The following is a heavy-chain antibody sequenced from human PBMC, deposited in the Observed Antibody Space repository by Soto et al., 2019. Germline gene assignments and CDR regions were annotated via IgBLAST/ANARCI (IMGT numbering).Heavy chain of an antibody. J-gene: IGHJ6*02. Sequence: GASVKVSCKASGYTFTSYGISWVRQAPGQGLEWMGWISAYNGNTNYAQKLQGRVTMTTDTSTSTAYMELRSLRSDDTAMYYCARHLMSFWSGYYKDGYYYGMDVWGQGTTVTVSS. CDR3: ARHLMSFWSGYYKDGYYYGMDV. V-gene: IGHV1-18*04. CDR2: ISAYNGNT. CDR1: GYTFTSYG. D-gene: IGHD3-3*01.